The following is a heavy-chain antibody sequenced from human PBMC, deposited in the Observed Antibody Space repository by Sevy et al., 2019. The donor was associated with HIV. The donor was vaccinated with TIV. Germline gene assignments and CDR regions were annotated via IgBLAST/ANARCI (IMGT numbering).Heavy chain of an antibody. Sequence: GGSLRLSCAASGFTFSSYSMNWVRQAPGKGLEWVSSISSSSSYLYYADSVKGRFTISRDNAKNSLYLQMNSMRAEDTAVYYCARDRYYYDSSGRYDAFDIWGQGTMVTVSS. V-gene: IGHV3-21*01. CDR1: GFTFSSYS. CDR2: ISSSSSYL. CDR3: ARDRYYYDSSGRYDAFDI. J-gene: IGHJ3*02. D-gene: IGHD3-22*01.